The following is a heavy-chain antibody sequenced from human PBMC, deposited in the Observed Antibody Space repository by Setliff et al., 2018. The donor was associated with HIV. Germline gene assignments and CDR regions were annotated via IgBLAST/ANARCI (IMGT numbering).Heavy chain of an antibody. CDR2: ISGSGGTI. V-gene: IGHV3-23*01. Sequence: PGGSLRLSCAASGLTFSSYAMSWVRQAPGKGLEWVSTISGSGGTIYYADSVKGRFTISRDNAKNSLYLQMNSLRAEDTAVYYCARVSELLAYYMDVWGKGTTVTVSS. CDR3: ARVSELLAYYMDV. CDR1: GLTFSSYA. J-gene: IGHJ6*03. D-gene: IGHD1-26*01.